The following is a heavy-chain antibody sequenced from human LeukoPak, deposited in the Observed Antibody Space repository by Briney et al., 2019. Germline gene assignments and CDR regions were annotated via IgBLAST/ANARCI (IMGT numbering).Heavy chain of an antibody. J-gene: IGHJ4*02. CDR1: GGSISGFY. CDR3: ARESSGWGQYYFDY. V-gene: IGHV4-4*07. Sequence: SETLSRTCTVSGGSISGFYWRWIRPPAGMGLEWMGRIYTRGTTNYTPSLTSRVTMSVHTSKNPHSLKLSSVTAADTAVYYCARESSGWGQYYFDYWGQGTLVTVSS. D-gene: IGHD6-19*01. CDR2: IYTRGTT.